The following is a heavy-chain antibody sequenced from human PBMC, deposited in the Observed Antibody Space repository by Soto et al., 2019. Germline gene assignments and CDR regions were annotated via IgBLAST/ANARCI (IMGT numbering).Heavy chain of an antibody. Sequence: QLQLQESGPGLVKPSETLSLTCTVSGGSISINSYYWGWIRQPPGKGLEWIGSIYYSGSTYYKSSLKSRVTISVDTSKNQFSLKLSSVTAADTAVYYCAREPWSIAAAGTGWFDPWGQGTLVTVSS. CDR1: GGSISINSYY. CDR2: IYYSGST. J-gene: IGHJ5*02. V-gene: IGHV4-39*02. D-gene: IGHD6-13*01. CDR3: AREPWSIAAAGTGWFDP.